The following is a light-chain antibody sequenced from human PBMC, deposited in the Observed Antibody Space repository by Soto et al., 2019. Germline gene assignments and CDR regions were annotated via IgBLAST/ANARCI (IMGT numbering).Light chain of an antibody. CDR2: DAS. CDR1: QSVTSSY. CDR3: QQYGSSPWT. V-gene: IGKV3-20*01. J-gene: IGKJ1*01. Sequence: ENVLTQSPGTLSLSPGERATLSCRASQSVTSSYVAWYQQKPGQAPRLLMYDASSRAAGIPDRFSGSGSGTDFTLIISRLEPDDFSVYYCQQYGSSPWTVGQGTKVEIK.